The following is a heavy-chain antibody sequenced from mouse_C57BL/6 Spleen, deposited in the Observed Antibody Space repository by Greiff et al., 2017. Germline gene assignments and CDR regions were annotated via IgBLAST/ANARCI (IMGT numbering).Heavy chain of an antibody. D-gene: IGHD3-2*02. J-gene: IGHJ3*01. CDR3: ARWKTAQATLFAY. Sequence: QVQLKQPGAELVMPGASVKLSCKASGYTFTSYWMHWVKQRPGQGLEWIGEIDPSDSYTNYNQKFKGKSTLTVDKSSSTAYMQLSSLTSEDSAVYYCARWKTAQATLFAYWGQGTLVTVSA. CDR2: IDPSDSYT. V-gene: IGHV1-69*01. CDR1: GYTFTSYW.